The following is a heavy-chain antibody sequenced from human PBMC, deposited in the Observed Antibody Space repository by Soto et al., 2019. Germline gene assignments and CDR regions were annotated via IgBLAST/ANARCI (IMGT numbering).Heavy chain of an antibody. CDR3: AKGGYDYYHALDV. J-gene: IGHJ6*02. Sequence: DVQLSESGGGHVQPGGSLRLSCVGSGFMFANYAISWVRQAPGKGLEWVSGTRGSGSSPYFADSVKGRFTMSRDNSKNTLFLEMNILRTEDTAVYYCAKGGYDYYHALDVWGQGTTVTVSS. CDR2: TRGSGSSP. V-gene: IGHV3-23*01. CDR1: GFMFANYA.